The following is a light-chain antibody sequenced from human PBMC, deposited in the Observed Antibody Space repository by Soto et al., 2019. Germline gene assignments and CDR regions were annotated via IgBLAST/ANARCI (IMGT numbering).Light chain of an antibody. CDR1: SSDVGGYNY. CDR3: TSYAGSNKSV. Sequence: QSALTQPPSASGTPGQSATISYTGTSSDVGGYNYVSWYQQHPGKAPKLMIYEVSKRPSGVPDRFSGSKSGNTASLTVSGLQPEDEADYYCTSYAGSNKSVFGTGTKVTVL. CDR2: EVS. V-gene: IGLV2-8*01. J-gene: IGLJ1*01.